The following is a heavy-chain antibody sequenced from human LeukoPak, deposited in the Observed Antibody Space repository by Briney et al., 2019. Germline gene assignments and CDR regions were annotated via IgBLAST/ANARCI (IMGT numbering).Heavy chain of an antibody. CDR1: GFTFSSYG. Sequence: TGGSLRLSCAASGFTFSSYGMHWVRQAPGKGLEWVAVIWYDGSNKYYADSVKGRFTISRDNSKNTLYLQMNSLRAEDTAVYYCAREYDYVWGSSQIGMDVWGQGTTVTVSS. CDR3: AREYDYVWGSSQIGMDV. D-gene: IGHD3-16*01. CDR2: IWYDGSNK. V-gene: IGHV3-33*01. J-gene: IGHJ6*02.